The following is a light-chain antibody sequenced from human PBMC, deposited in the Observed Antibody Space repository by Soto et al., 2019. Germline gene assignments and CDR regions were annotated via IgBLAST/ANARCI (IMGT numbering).Light chain of an antibody. J-gene: IGLJ2*01. Sequence: QSALTQPASVSGSPGQSITISCTGTSSDVGGYNYVSWYQQHPGKAPKLMIYDVSNRPSGVSNRFSGSKSGNTASLTISGPQGEGGGGYFRRSYNNHRPPLGFGGGAKLTVL. CDR1: SSDVGGYNY. CDR3: RSYNNHRPPLG. CDR2: DVS. V-gene: IGLV2-14*01.